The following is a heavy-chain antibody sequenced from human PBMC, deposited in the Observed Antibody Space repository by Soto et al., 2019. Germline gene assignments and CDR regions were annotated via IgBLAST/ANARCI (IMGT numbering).Heavy chain of an antibody. CDR3: ARVSGSYYYGMDV. J-gene: IGHJ6*02. CDR1: GGSISSSNW. Sequence: QVQLQESGPGLVKPSGTLSLTCAVSGGSISSSNWWSWVRQPPGKGLEWIGEIYHSGSTNYNPSLQSRVTISVDKSKNQFSLKMRSVTAADTAVYYCARVSGSYYYGMDVWGQGTTVTVSS. V-gene: IGHV4-4*02. CDR2: IYHSGST. D-gene: IGHD1-26*01.